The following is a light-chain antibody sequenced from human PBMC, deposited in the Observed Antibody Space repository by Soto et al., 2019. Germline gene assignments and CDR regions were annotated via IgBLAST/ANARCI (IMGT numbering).Light chain of an antibody. CDR1: QRMSAW. V-gene: IGKV1-5*01. CDR2: DAS. CDR3: QQYDTYPWT. Sequence: IQMTQNPTTLSASVGDRVIITCRASQRMSAWLAWYQQKPGKAPTLLIYDASSLENGVPSRFSGSGSGTDFTLTISSLQPDDFATYYCQQYDTYPWTFSQGTKVDIK. J-gene: IGKJ1*01.